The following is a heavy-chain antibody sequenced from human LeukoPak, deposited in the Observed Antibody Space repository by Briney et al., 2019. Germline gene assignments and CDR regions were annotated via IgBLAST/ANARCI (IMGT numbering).Heavy chain of an antibody. Sequence: GGSLRLSCAASGFTFSDYYMNWIRQAPGTGLEWVSYISGSGGTIYYAGSVKGRFTISRDNAKNSLYLQMNSLRAEDTAVYYCARGKGGSYSGGPFDSWGQGTLVTVSS. CDR3: ARGKGGSYSGGPFDS. D-gene: IGHD1-26*01. J-gene: IGHJ4*02. CDR1: GFTFSDYY. V-gene: IGHV3-11*01. CDR2: ISGSGGTI.